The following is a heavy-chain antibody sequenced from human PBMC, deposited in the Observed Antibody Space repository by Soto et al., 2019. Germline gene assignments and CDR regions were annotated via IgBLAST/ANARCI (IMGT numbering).Heavy chain of an antibody. D-gene: IGHD4-17*01. CDR2: VIPTLATA. V-gene: IGHV1-69*01. Sequence: QVQLVQSGAEVKKPGSSVKVSCKTSGGPFNNHAINWVRQAPGQGLEWVGLVIPTLATADYAQKFQGRVTMTAAEVTNTAYMELSSLRSDDTGVYYCASDYGEIDAFDIWGQGTLVTVSS. J-gene: IGHJ3*02. CDR1: GGPFNNHA. CDR3: ASDYGEIDAFDI.